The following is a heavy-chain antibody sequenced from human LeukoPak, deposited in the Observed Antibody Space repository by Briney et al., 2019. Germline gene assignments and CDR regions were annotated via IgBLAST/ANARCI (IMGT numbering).Heavy chain of an antibody. CDR1: GFTFSSYS. CDR2: ISSSSSYI. V-gene: IGHV3-21*04. CDR3: TKDSVAMVTTSDY. Sequence: GGSLRLSCAASGFTFSSYSMNWVRQAPGKGLEWVSSISSSSSYIYYADSVKGRFTISRDNSKNSLYLQMNSLRPEDTALYYCTKDSVAMVTTSDYWGQGTLVTVSS. D-gene: IGHD5-18*01. J-gene: IGHJ4*02.